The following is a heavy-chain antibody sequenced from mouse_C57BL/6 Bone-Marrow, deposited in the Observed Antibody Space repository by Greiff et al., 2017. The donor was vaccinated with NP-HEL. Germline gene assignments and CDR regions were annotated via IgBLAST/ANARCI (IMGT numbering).Heavy chain of an antibody. CDR1: GYTFTSYW. J-gene: IGHJ4*01. CDR3: TKGVVVATGYYAMDY. CDR2: IYPGNSDT. Sequence: VQLQQSGTVLARPGASVKMSCKTSGYTFTSYWMHWVKQRPGQGLEWIGAIYPGNSDTSYNQKFKGKAKLTAVTSASTAYMELSSLTNEDSAVYYCTKGVVVATGYYAMDYWGQGTSVTVSS. D-gene: IGHD1-1*01. V-gene: IGHV1-5*01.